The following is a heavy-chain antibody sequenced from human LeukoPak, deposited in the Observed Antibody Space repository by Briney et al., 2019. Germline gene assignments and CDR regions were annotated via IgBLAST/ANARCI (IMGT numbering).Heavy chain of an antibody. CDR2: IYSGGST. D-gene: IGHD3-10*01. V-gene: IGHV3-53*01. J-gene: IGHJ4*02. CDR1: GVTLSSNY. Sequence: PGGSLRLSCAASGVTLSSNYMSCVRQAPGKGLEWVSVIYSGGSTYYADSVQGRFTISRDNSKNTLYLQMNSLRAEDTAVYYCASQRYGSGSHYFDYWGQGTLVTVSS. CDR3: ASQRYGSGSHYFDY.